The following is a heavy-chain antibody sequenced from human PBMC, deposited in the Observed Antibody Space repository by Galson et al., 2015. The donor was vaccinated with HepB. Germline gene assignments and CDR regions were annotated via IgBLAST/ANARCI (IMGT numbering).Heavy chain of an antibody. CDR3: ARGLRYCSSTSCYTGDY. CDR1: GFTFSSYS. Sequence: ASGFTFSSYSMNWVRQAPGKGLEWVSSISSSSSYIYYADSVKGRFTISRDNAKNSLYLQMNSLRAEDTAVYYCARGLRYCSSTSCYTGDYWGQGTLVTVSS. CDR2: ISSSSSYI. J-gene: IGHJ4*02. D-gene: IGHD2-2*02. V-gene: IGHV3-21*01.